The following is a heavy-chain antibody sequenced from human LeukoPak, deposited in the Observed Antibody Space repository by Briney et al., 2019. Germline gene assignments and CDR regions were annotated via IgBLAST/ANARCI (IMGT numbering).Heavy chain of an antibody. CDR2: INPNSGGT. Sequence: ASVTVSCKASGYTFTVYYMHWVRQAPGQGLEWMGWINPNSGGTNYAQKLQGRVTMTTDTSTSTAYMELRSLRSDDTAVYYCARDAPRSGSIARFDYWGQGTLVTVSS. CDR3: ARDAPRSGSIARFDY. D-gene: IGHD3-3*01. CDR1: GYTFTVYY. V-gene: IGHV1-2*02. J-gene: IGHJ4*02.